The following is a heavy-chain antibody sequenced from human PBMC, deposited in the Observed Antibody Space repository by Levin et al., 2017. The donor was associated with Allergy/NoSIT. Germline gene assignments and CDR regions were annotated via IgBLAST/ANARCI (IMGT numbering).Heavy chain of an antibody. Sequence: ASVKVSCKASGYTFTSYGISWVRQAPGQGLEWMGWISAYNGNTNYAQKLQGRVTMTTDTSTSTAYMELRSLRSDDTAVYYCALTTVTTSHYYYYGMDVWGQGTTVTVSS. V-gene: IGHV1-18*01. J-gene: IGHJ6*02. CDR1: GYTFTSYG. CDR3: ALTTVTTSHYYYYGMDV. D-gene: IGHD4-17*01. CDR2: ISAYNGNT.